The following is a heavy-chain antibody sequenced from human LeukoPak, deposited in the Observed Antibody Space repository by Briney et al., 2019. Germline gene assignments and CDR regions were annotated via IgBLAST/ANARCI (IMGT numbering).Heavy chain of an antibody. CDR1: GGSISSYY. CDR3: ARGPKGYYDSSCYSYYFDY. V-gene: IGHV4-4*07. D-gene: IGHD3-22*01. Sequence: SETLSLTCTVSGGSISSYYWSWIRQPAGKGLEWIGRIYTSGSTNYNPSLKSRVTMSVDTSKNQFSLKLSSVAAADTAVYYCARGPKGYYDSSCYSYYFDYWGQGTLVTVSS. J-gene: IGHJ4*02. CDR2: IYTSGST.